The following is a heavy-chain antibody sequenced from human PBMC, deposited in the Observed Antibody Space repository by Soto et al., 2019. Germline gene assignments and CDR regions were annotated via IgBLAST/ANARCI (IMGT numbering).Heavy chain of an antibody. J-gene: IGHJ4*02. CDR2: IYYAGNT. Sequence: SETLSLTCTVSGDPITKSTYYWAWVRQTPGKGPEWIGSIYYAGNTYYNPSLQSRVTISVDASKNQFSLELQSVTAADSAVYYCASVPYYGSGGDGPYFFDYWGQG. V-gene: IGHV4-39*01. CDR1: GDPITKSTYY. CDR3: ASVPYYGSGGDGPYFFDY. D-gene: IGHD2-15*01.